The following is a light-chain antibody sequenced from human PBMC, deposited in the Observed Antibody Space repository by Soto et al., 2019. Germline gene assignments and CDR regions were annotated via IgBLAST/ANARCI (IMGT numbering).Light chain of an antibody. CDR3: ETWDSSLSAGV. CDR1: SSNIGNNY. Sequence: QSVLTQPPSVSAAPGQTVTISCSGSSSNIGNNYVSWYQQLPGTAPKLLIYENNKRPPGIPDRFSGSKSGTSATLGITGLQTGDEADYYCETWDSSLSAGVFGGGTKLTVL. J-gene: IGLJ3*02. CDR2: ENN. V-gene: IGLV1-51*02.